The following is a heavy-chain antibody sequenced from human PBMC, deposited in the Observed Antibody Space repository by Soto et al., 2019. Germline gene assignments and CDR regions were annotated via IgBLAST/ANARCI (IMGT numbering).Heavy chain of an antibody. V-gene: IGHV1-2*02. CDR1: GYTFTGYY. J-gene: IGHJ4*02. CDR2: INPNSGGT. D-gene: IGHD3-10*01. CDR3: ARLGGSGSYVWPNFDY. Sequence: QVQLVQSGAEVKKPGASVKVSCKASGYTFTGYYMHWVRQAPGQGLEWMGWINPNSGGTNYAQKFQGRVTMTRDTSISTAYMELSRLRSDDTAVYCCARLGGSGSYVWPNFDYWGQGTLVTVSS.